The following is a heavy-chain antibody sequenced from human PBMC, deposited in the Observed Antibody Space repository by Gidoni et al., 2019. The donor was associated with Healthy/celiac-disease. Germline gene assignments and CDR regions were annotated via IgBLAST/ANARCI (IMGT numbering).Heavy chain of an antibody. J-gene: IGHJ6*02. CDR1: GGSFSGYY. V-gene: IGHV4-34*01. D-gene: IGHD3-10*01. CDR2: INHSGST. CDR3: ARDGSGTYYGMDV. Sequence: QVQLQQWGAGLLKPSETLSLTCAVYGGSFSGYYWSWIRQPPGQGLEWIGEINHSGSTNYNPSLKSRVTISVDTSKNQFSLKLSSVTAADTAVYYCARDGSGTYYGMDVWGQGTTVTVSS.